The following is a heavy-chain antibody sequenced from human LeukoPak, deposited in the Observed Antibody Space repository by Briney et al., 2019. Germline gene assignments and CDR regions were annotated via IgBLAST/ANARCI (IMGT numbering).Heavy chain of an antibody. CDR3: ARAIAVVQLNWFDP. Sequence: ASVKVSCKASGYTFTGYYMHWVRQAPGQGLEWMGWINPNSGGTNYAQKFQGRVTMTRDTSISTAYMELSRLRSDDTAVYYYARAIAVVQLNWFDPWGQGTLVTVSS. J-gene: IGHJ5*02. CDR2: INPNSGGT. CDR1: GYTFTGYY. V-gene: IGHV1-2*02. D-gene: IGHD2-2*01.